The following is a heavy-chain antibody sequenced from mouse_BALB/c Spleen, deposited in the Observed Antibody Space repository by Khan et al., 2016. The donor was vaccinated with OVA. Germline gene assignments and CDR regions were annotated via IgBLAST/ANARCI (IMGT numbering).Heavy chain of an antibody. D-gene: IGHD2-10*02. V-gene: IGHV1-20*02. J-gene: IGHJ2*01. Sequence: VQLQQSGPELVKPGASVKISCKASGYSFTGYFMHWVMQSHGQSLEWIGRINPYNGDTFYNQKFKGKATLTVDKSSSTAHMQLRSLASEDSAVYYCAREEYGNSYYFDYWGQGTTLTVSS. CDR1: GYSFTGYF. CDR2: INPYNGDT. CDR3: AREEYGNSYYFDY.